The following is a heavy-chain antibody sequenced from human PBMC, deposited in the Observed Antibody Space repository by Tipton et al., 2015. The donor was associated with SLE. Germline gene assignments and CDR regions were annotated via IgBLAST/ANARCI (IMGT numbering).Heavy chain of an antibody. CDR3: ARDHSGGSSRGAFDI. Sequence: SLRLSCAASGFSFSDYAMFWVRQAPGKGLEWVADISFDGSDTYYADSVKGRFTISRDNSKNTLYLQMNSLRAEDTAVYYCARDHSGGSSRGAFDIWGQGTMVTVSS. CDR2: ISFDGSDT. CDR1: GFSFSDYA. D-gene: IGHD2-15*01. V-gene: IGHV3-30*04. J-gene: IGHJ3*02.